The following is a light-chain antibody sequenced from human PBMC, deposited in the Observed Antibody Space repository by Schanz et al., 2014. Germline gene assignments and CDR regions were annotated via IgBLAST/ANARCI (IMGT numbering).Light chain of an antibody. CDR1: QSVTSTS. CDR3: QQYGSSLLT. J-gene: IGKJ4*01. Sequence: DIVLTQFPDTLSLSPGERATLSCRAGQSVTSTSLAWYQQKPGQAPRLLISGASSRATGIPDRFSGRGSGTDFTLTISSLEPEDFAVYYCQQYGSSLLTFGGGTKVEI. CDR2: GAS. V-gene: IGKV3-20*01.